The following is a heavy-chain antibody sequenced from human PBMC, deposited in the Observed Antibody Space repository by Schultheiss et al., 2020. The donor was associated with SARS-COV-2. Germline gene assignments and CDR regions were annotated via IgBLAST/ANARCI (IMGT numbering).Heavy chain of an antibody. V-gene: IGHV3-23*01. CDR1: GFTFSSYA. CDR3: ARDGGPHDF. Sequence: GGSLRLSCAASGFTFSSYAMSWVRQAPGKGLEWVSAISGSGGSTYYADSVKGRFTISRDNSKNTLYLQMNSLRADDTALYYCARDGGPHDFWGQGTLVTVSS. CDR2: ISGSGGST. D-gene: IGHD3-3*01. J-gene: IGHJ4*02.